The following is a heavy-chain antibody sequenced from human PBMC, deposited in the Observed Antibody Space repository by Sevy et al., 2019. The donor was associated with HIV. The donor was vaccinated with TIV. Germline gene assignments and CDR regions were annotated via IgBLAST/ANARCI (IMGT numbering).Heavy chain of an antibody. Sequence: GGSLRLSCTASGFILSGYVMSWVRQAPGKGLEWVSGISASGGRTYYANSVKGRFTVSRDNSKNTLCLEMNSLRAEDTAVYYCAKDESSSWTGGTFQHWGQGTLVTVSS. J-gene: IGHJ1*01. CDR2: ISASGGRT. CDR1: GFILSGYV. V-gene: IGHV3-23*01. CDR3: AKDESSSWTGGTFQH. D-gene: IGHD6-13*01.